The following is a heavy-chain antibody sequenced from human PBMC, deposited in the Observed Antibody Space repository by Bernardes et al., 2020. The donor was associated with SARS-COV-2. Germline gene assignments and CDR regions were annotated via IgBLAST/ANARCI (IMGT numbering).Heavy chain of an antibody. J-gene: IGHJ4*02. CDR2: ISYDGSST. CDR3: ARVIRSSPNVDY. V-gene: IGHV3-30*04. D-gene: IGHD6-6*01. Sequence: GGSLRLSCAASGFTFSSSAMHWVRQAPGKGLEWVAVISYDGSSTSYADSVKGRFTISRDNAKNTLYLQMNSLRAEDTAVYYCARVIRSSPNVDYWGQGTLVIVAS. CDR1: GFTFSSSA.